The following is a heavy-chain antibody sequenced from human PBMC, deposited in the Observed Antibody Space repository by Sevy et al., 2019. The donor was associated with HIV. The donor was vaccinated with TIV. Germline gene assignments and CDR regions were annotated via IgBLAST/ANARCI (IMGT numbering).Heavy chain of an antibody. J-gene: IGHJ5*02. CDR1: GGSISSYY. D-gene: IGHD3-10*01. Sequence: SETLSLTCTVSGGSISSYYWSWIRQPPGKGLEWIGYIYYSGSTNYNPSLKSRVTISVDTSKNQFSLKLSSVTAADTAVYYCASGSDFRSGRGDVWFDPWGQGTLVTVSS. CDR2: IYYSGST. V-gene: IGHV4-59*01. CDR3: ASGSDFRSGRGDVWFDP.